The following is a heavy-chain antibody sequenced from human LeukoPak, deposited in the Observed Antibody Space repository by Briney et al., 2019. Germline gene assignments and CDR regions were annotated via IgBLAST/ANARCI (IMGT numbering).Heavy chain of an antibody. J-gene: IGHJ1*01. CDR3: ARVYWHDNGEYFQH. D-gene: IGHD3-16*01. V-gene: IGHV3-66*01. CDR1: GFTVSSHY. Sequence: GGSLRLSCAASGFTVSSHYMNWVRQAPGKGLEWVLVIYSDDSTYSADSLKGRFTISRDISKNTLFLQMNSLRAEDTAVYYCARVYWHDNGEYFQHWGLGTLVTVPS. CDR2: IYSDDST.